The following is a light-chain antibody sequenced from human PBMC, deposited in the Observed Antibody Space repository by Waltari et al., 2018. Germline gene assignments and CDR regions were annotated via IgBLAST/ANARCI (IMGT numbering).Light chain of an antibody. CDR1: QSVSSY. Sequence: IALTQSPATLSLSPGERATLSCRASQSVSSYLAWYQQKPGQAPRLLIYDASNRATGIPARFSGSGSGTDFTLTINSLEPEDFAVYYCQQRSNWLTFGGGTKVEIK. CDR2: DAS. CDR3: QQRSNWLT. J-gene: IGKJ4*01. V-gene: IGKV3-11*01.